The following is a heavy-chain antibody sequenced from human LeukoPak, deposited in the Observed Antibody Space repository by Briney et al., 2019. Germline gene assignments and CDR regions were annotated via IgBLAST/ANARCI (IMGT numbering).Heavy chain of an antibody. CDR2: ISGSGGST. CDR3: AKDSPYCSGGSCYSGFMDY. D-gene: IGHD2-15*01. J-gene: IGHJ4*02. Sequence: GGSLRLSCAASGFTFSSYAMSWVRQAPGKGLEWVSAISGSGGSTYYADSVKGRFTISRDNSKNTLYLQMNSLRAEDTAVYYCAKDSPYCSGGSCYSGFMDYWGQGTLVTVSS. CDR1: GFTFSSYA. V-gene: IGHV3-23*01.